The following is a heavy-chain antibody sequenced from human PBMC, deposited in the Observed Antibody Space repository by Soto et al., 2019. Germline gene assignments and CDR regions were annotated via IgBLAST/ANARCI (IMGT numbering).Heavy chain of an antibody. CDR3: AKAITMVRGVTYYYGMDV. D-gene: IGHD3-10*01. CDR2: ISGSGGST. J-gene: IGHJ6*02. Sequence: AGGSLRLSCAASGFTFSSYAMSWVRQAPGKGLEWVSAISGSGGSTYYADSVKGRFTISRDNSKNTLYLQMNSLRAEDTAVYYCAKAITMVRGVTYYYGMDVWGQGTTVTVSS. CDR1: GFTFSSYA. V-gene: IGHV3-23*01.